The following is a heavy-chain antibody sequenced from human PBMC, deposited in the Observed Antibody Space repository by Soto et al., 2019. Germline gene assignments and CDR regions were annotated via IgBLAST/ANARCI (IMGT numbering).Heavy chain of an antibody. J-gene: IGHJ4*02. CDR3: VRWHTSNVDSLPYTGFGW. CDR1: GFTFSAYV. V-gene: IGHV3-23*01. CDR2: ISGDGRT. Sequence: ELHLLASGGGLVQPGESLRLSCVASGFTFSAYVMTWVRQAPGKGLEWVAAISGDGRTHYESSMTGRFIISRDNSQATLYLHVSSLRAEDTATYYCVRWHTSNVDSLPYTGFGWWGQGTQVTVSS. D-gene: IGHD3-16*01.